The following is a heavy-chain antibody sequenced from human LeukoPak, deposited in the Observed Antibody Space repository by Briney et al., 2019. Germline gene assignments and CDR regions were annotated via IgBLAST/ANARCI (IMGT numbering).Heavy chain of an antibody. CDR3: ASSIATTDY. J-gene: IGHJ4*02. CDR2: INHRGST. Sequence: ASETLFLTCAVYGGSFSAYYWSWIRQPPGKGLEWIGEINHRGSTNYNPSLKSRVTISVDTSKNQISLKLNSVTAADTAMYYCASSIATTDYWGQGTLVTVSS. D-gene: IGHD1-26*01. V-gene: IGHV4-34*01. CDR1: GGSFSAYY.